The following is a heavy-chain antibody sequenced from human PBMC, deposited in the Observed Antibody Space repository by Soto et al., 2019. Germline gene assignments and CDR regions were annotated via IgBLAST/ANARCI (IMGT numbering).Heavy chain of an antibody. CDR2: IYYSGST. J-gene: IGHJ6*02. Sequence: SEALSLTCTVSGGSISSSSYYWGWIRQPPGKGLEWIGSIYYSGSTYYNPSLKSRVTISVDTSKNQFSLKLSSVTAADTAVYYCARQRSYFDPTIRGYYAMDVWGQGTTVPVSS. CDR3: ARQRSYFDPTIRGYYAMDV. D-gene: IGHD3-9*01. V-gene: IGHV4-39*01. CDR1: GGSISSSSYY.